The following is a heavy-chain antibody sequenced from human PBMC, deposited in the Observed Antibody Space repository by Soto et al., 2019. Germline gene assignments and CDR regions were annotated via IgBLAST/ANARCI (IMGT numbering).Heavy chain of an antibody. CDR2: VIPILGTA. CDR1: GGSLRNSV. CDR3: ARIGHPGH. V-gene: IGHV1-69*01. Sequence: QVQLVQSGAEVKKPGASVKVSCTASGGSLRNSVISWVRQAPAQRLEWMGGVIPILGTANFAQKFQGRVTMTADEATSTAYMDLSSPSPDDTAVYYLARIGHPGHWGPGTLVIVSS. J-gene: IGHJ4*02.